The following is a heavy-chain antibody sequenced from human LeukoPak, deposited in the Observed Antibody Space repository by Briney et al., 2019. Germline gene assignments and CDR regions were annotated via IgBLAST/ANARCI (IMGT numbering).Heavy chain of an antibody. J-gene: IGHJ4*02. CDR1: GGSISSSSYY. Sequence: NPSETLSLTCTVSGGSISSSSYYWGWIRQPPGKGLEWIGSIYYSGSTYYNPSLKSRVTISVDTSKNQFSLKLSSVTAADTAVYYCATPLDYDSSGYYKNWGQGTLVTVSS. V-gene: IGHV4-39*01. D-gene: IGHD3-22*01. CDR2: IYYSGST. CDR3: ATPLDYDSSGYYKN.